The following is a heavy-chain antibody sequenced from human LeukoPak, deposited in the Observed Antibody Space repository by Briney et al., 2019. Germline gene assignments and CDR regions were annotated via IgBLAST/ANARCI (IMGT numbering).Heavy chain of an antibody. CDR2: ISSSSSTI. CDR1: GFTFSSYS. Sequence: GGSLRLSCAASGFTFSSYSMNWVRQAPGKGLEWVSYISSSSSTIYYADSVKGRFTISRDNAKNSLYLQMNSLRAEDTAVYYCARGGLTAYCGGDCFDAFDIWGQGTMVTVSS. J-gene: IGHJ3*02. V-gene: IGHV3-48*01. D-gene: IGHD2-21*02. CDR3: ARGGLTAYCGGDCFDAFDI.